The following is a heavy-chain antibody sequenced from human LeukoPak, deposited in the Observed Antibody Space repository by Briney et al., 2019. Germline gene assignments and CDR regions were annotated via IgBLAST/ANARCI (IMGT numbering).Heavy chain of an antibody. CDR1: GFTFSSYW. CDR3: SAGPHFDY. V-gene: IGHV3-7*01. D-gene: IGHD1-14*01. CDR2: IKADGSEN. J-gene: IGHJ4*02. Sequence: TGGSLRLSCGASGFTFSSYWMSWVRQAPGKGLEWVANIKADGSENHYVGSVKGRFTISRDNTKSSLYPQMNNLRDEDTAVYYCSAGPHFDYWGQGTLVTVSS.